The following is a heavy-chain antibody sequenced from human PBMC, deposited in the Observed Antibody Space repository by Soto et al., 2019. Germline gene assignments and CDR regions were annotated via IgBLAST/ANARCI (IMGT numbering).Heavy chain of an antibody. CDR3: ARDRKAGWYYYDSSGYFDY. Sequence: PGGSLRLSCAASGFTFSSYAMHWVRQAPGKGLEWVAVISYDGSNKYYADSVKGRFTISRDNSKNTLYLQMNSLRAEDTAVYYCARDRKAGWYYYDSSGYFDYWGQGT. V-gene: IGHV3-30-3*01. D-gene: IGHD3-22*01. CDR2: ISYDGSNK. J-gene: IGHJ4*02. CDR1: GFTFSSYA.